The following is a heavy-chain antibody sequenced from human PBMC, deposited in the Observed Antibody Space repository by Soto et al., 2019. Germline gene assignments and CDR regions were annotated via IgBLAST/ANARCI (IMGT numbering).Heavy chain of an antibody. CDR1: GYTFTSYG. V-gene: IGHV1-18*01. CDR3: GKGRYGHC. J-gene: IGHJ4*02. D-gene: IGHD4-17*01. CDR2: ISGQNSNT. Sequence: QVHLVQSGAEVKKPGASVKVSCKASGYTFTSYGITWVRQAHGQGLEWMGWISGQNSNTYYAQKLQCRVIVTRDTSTCTAYVELRSLSSDDTAVNYCGKGRYGHCWGQGDLVIVSS.